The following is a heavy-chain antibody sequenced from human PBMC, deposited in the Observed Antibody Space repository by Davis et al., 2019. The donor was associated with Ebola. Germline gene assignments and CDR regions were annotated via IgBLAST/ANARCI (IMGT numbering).Heavy chain of an antibody. CDR2: ISGSGGST. V-gene: IGHV3-23*01. J-gene: IGHJ4*02. Sequence: PGGSLRLSCAASGFTFISYYMNWVRQAPGMGLAWVSTISGSGGSTYYGESVKGRFTISRDNSKNTQYLQMNSLRVDDTAVYYCARDLWFGELSDCWGQGTLVTVSS. D-gene: IGHD3-10*01. CDR1: GFTFISYY. CDR3: ARDLWFGELSDC.